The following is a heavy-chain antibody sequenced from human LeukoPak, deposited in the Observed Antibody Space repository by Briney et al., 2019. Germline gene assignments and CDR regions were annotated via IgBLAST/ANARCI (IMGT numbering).Heavy chain of an antibody. V-gene: IGHV1-2*02. CDR3: VPSANYYYFDY. Sequence: EASVKVSCKASGYTFTNYYMRWVRQGPGLGFEWMGWINPKSGGTSYPQKFQGRLTMSRDTSIRTAYMELSRLGSDDTAVYYCVPSANYYYFDYWGQGTLVTVSS. CDR1: GYTFTNYY. CDR2: INPKSGGT. J-gene: IGHJ4*02. D-gene: IGHD1-26*01.